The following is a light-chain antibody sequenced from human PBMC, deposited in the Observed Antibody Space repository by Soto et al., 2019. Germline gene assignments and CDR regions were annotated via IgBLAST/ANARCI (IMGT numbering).Light chain of an antibody. Sequence: LTQSPGTLSLSPGERATLSCRASQSLTNSFIAWYQQRPGQAPRLLNYDTCSRASGIPDRFSGSGSGTDFTLTISRLETEDFAVFYCQQYGSSPFGQGTRLEI. CDR2: DTC. CDR3: QQYGSSP. CDR1: QSLTNSF. V-gene: IGKV3-20*01. J-gene: IGKJ5*01.